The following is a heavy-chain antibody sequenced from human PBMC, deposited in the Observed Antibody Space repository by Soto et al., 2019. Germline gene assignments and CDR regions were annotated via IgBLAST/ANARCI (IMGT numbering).Heavy chain of an antibody. V-gene: IGHV3-7*05. CDR2: INQDGSEK. D-gene: IGHD6-19*01. J-gene: IGHJ4*02. Sequence: GGSLTLSCAASGFTFSNYWMSWVRQAPGKGLQWVANINQDGSEKYYVDSVKGRFTISRDNSKNSLYLQMNSLRAEDTAVYYCASPQQWLAQRGDFDYWGQGTLVTVSS. CDR1: GFTFSNYW. CDR3: ASPQQWLAQRGDFDY.